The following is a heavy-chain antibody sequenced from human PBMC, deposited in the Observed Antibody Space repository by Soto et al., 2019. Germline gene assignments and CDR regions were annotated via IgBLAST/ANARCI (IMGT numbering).Heavy chain of an antibody. CDR1: GYTFTSYG. J-gene: IGHJ6*02. CDR2: ISAYNGNT. Sequence: ASVQVSCKASGYTFTSYGISWVRQAPGQGLEWMGWISAYNGNTNYAQKLQGRVTMTTDTSTSTAYMELRSLRSDDTAVYYCARGRXIAVAVTGGGLYYGMDVWGQGTTVTVSS. V-gene: IGHV1-18*01. CDR3: ARGRXIAVAVTGGGLYYGMDV. D-gene: IGHD6-19*01.